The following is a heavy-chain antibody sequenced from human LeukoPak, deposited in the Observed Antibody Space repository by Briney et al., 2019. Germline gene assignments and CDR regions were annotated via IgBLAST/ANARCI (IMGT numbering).Heavy chain of an antibody. J-gene: IGHJ3*02. Sequence: PSETLSLTCTVSGGSISSYYWSWIRQPPGKGLEWIGYIYYSGSTNYNPSLKSRVTISVDTSKNQFSLKLSSVTAADTAVYYCAGRNLYDSSVGDIWGQGTMVTVSS. CDR1: GGSISSYY. CDR2: IYYSGST. V-gene: IGHV4-59*01. D-gene: IGHD3-22*01. CDR3: AGRNLYDSSVGDI.